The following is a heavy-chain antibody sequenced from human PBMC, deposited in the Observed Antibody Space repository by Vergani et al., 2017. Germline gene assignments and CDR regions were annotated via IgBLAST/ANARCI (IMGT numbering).Heavy chain of an antibody. CDR2: ISGSGGST. Sequence: EVQLLESGGGLVQPGGSLRLSCAASGFTFSSYAMSWVRQAPGKGLEWVSAISGSGGSTYYADSVKGRFTISRDNSKNTLYLQMNSLRAEDTAVYYCARDREGYYDSSAWDYWGQGTLVTVSS. V-gene: IGHV3-23*01. CDR1: GFTFSSYA. J-gene: IGHJ4*02. D-gene: IGHD3-22*01. CDR3: ARDREGYYDSSAWDY.